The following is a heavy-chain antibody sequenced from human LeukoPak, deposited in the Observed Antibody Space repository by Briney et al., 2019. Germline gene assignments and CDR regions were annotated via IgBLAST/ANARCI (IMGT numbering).Heavy chain of an antibody. Sequence: EASVKVSCKASGYTITNNYMHWVRQAPGQGLEWMGWINTKTGNPKYAQGFTGRFVFSLDTSVSTAYLQISSLKAEDTAVYYCARVESHGTLGVWGKGTTVTVSS. CDR2: INTKTGNP. CDR3: ARVESHGTLGV. D-gene: IGHD1-14*01. V-gene: IGHV7-4-1*02. CDR1: GYTITNNY. J-gene: IGHJ6*04.